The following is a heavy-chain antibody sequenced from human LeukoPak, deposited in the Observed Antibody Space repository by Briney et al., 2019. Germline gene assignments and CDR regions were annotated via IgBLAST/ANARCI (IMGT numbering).Heavy chain of an antibody. J-gene: IGHJ4*02. V-gene: IGHV4-39*01. CDR3: ARHPGYTSGWWYFDC. Sequence: PSETLSLTCTVSGGSISSNNHYWGWIRQPPGKGLEWLGGINYSGTIFYSPSLNSRVTISVDTSGNQFSLKLTSATAADTAVYYCARHPGYTSGWWYFDCWGQGTLVNVSS. D-gene: IGHD5-18*01. CDR1: GGSISSNNHY. CDR2: INYSGTI.